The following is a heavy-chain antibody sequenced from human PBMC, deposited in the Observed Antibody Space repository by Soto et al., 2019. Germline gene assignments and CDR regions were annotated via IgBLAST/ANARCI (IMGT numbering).Heavy chain of an antibody. D-gene: IGHD6-6*01. CDR2: ISYDGSNE. V-gene: IGHV3-30*03. J-gene: IGHJ6*02. CDR3: ARSTSSTLNYYYGMDV. Sequence: PGGSLRLSCAASGFTFSSHGMHWVRQAPGKGLEWVAIISYDGSNEFYTDSVKGRFTIARDNSKNTLYLQMNSLRIEDTAVFYCARSTSSTLNYYYGMDVWGQGTTVTVSS. CDR1: GFTFSSHG.